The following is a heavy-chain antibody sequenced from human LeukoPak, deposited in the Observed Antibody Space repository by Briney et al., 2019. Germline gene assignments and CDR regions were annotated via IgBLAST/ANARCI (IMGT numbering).Heavy chain of an antibody. Sequence: GGSLRLSCAASGFTFSSYAMNWVRQAPGKGLEWVSAISGSGGSTYYADSVKGRFTISRDNSKNTLYLQMNSLRAEDTAVYYCAKVGGSRDGMDVWGQGTTVTVSS. D-gene: IGHD3-10*01. V-gene: IGHV3-23*01. CDR3: AKVGGSRDGMDV. CDR2: ISGSGGST. CDR1: GFTFSSYA. J-gene: IGHJ6*02.